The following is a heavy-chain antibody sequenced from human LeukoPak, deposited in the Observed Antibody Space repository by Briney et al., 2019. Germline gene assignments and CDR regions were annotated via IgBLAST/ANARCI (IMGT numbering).Heavy chain of an antibody. J-gene: IGHJ1*01. V-gene: IGHV4-4*07. D-gene: IGHD2-21*02. CDR3: ARTYCGGDCYSQAEYFQH. CDR2: IYNSGST. CDR1: GGSISNYY. Sequence: KASETLSLTCTVSGGSISNYYWSWIRQPAGKGLQWIGRIYNSGSTNYNPSLKSRVTMSVDTSKNQFSLKLSSVTAADTAVYYCARTYCGGDCYSQAEYFQHWGQGTLVTVSS.